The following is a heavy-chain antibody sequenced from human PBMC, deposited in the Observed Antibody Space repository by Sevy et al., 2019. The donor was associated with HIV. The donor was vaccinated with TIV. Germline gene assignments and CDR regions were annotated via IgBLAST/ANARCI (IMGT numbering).Heavy chain of an antibody. CDR1: GGTFSSYA. J-gene: IGHJ6*02. CDR3: AREVVTMVRGVITEDYYYYYGMDV. Sequence: ASVKVSCKASGGTFSSYAISWVRQAPGQGLEWMGGIIPIFGTANYAQKFQGRVTITADESTSTAYMELGSPRSEDTAVYYCAREVVTMVRGVITEDYYYYYGMDVWGQGTTVTVSS. V-gene: IGHV1-69*13. D-gene: IGHD3-10*01. CDR2: IIPIFGTA.